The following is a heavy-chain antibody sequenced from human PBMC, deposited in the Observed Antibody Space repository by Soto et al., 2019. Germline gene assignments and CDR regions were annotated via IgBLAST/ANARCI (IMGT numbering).Heavy chain of an antibody. Sequence: SETLSLTCTVSGGSISSGGYSWSWIRQPPGKGLELILYIYHIGITYYNPSLKSRVTISVDRSKNQFSLKLSSVTAADTAVYYCARGYSYGKFDYWGQGTLVTVSS. CDR1: GGSISSGGYS. V-gene: IGHV4-30-2*01. J-gene: IGHJ4*02. CDR3: ARGYSYGKFDY. D-gene: IGHD5-18*01. CDR2: IYHIGIT.